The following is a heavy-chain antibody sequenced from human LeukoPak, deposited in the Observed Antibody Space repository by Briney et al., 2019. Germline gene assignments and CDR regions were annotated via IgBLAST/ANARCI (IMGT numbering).Heavy chain of an antibody. Sequence: GGSLRLSCAASGFTFSSYAMHWVRQAPGKGLEWVAVISYDGSNKYYADSVKGRFTISRDNSKNTLYLQMNSLRAEDTAVYYCARVHLTGYRQYYFDYWGQGTLVTASS. V-gene: IGHV3-30-3*01. CDR3: ARVHLTGYRQYYFDY. J-gene: IGHJ4*02. CDR1: GFTFSSYA. D-gene: IGHD3-9*01. CDR2: ISYDGSNK.